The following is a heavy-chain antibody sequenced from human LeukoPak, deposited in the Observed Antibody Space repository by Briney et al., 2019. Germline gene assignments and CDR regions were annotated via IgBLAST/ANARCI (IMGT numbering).Heavy chain of an antibody. V-gene: IGHV3-21*01. Sequence: GGSLRLSCAASGFTFSSYSMNWVRQAPGKGLEWVSSISSSSSYIYYADSVKGRFTISRDNAKNSLYLQMNSLRAEDTAVYYCARDLKLWFGEWQSNWFDPWGQGTLVTVSS. CDR3: ARDLKLWFGEWQSNWFDP. CDR2: ISSSSSYI. D-gene: IGHD3-10*01. J-gene: IGHJ5*02. CDR1: GFTFSSYS.